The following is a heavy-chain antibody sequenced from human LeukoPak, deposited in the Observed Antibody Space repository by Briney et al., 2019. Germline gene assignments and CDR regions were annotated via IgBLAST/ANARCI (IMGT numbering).Heavy chain of an antibody. D-gene: IGHD5-18*01. V-gene: IGHV1-69*01. CDR3: AREKYSLVRNYGMDV. CDR1: GGTFSSYA. J-gene: IGHJ6*02. Sequence: GSSVKVPCKASGGTFSSYAISWVRQAPGQGLEWMGGIIPIFGTANYAQKFQGRVTITADESTSTAYMELSSLRSEDTAVYYCAREKYSLVRNYGMDVWGQGTTVTVSS. CDR2: IIPIFGTA.